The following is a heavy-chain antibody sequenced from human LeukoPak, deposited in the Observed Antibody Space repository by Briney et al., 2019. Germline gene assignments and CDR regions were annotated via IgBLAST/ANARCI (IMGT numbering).Heavy chain of an antibody. CDR1: GFTFSSYG. J-gene: IGHJ3*02. Sequence: GRSLRLSCAASGFTFSSYGMHWVRQAPGKGLEWVAVIWYDGSNKYYADSVKGRFTISRDNSKNSLYLQMNSLRAEDTAVYYCAREITGTTFDAFDIWGQGTMVTVSS. CDR3: AREITGTTFDAFDI. D-gene: IGHD1-7*01. V-gene: IGHV3-33*01. CDR2: IWYDGSNK.